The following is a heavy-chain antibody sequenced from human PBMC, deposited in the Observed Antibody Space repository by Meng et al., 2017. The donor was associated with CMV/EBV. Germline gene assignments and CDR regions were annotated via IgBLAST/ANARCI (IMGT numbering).Heavy chain of an antibody. CDR2: INPNSGGT. Sequence: ASVKVSCKASGYTFTGYYMHWVRQAPRQGLEWMGWINPNSGGTNYAQKFQGRVTMTRDTSISTAYMELSRLRSDDTAVYYCARWGGTYRLALGYFDYWGQGTLVIVSS. D-gene: IGHD6-19*01. J-gene: IGHJ4*02. CDR1: GYTFTGYY. CDR3: ARWGGTYRLALGYFDY. V-gene: IGHV1-2*02.